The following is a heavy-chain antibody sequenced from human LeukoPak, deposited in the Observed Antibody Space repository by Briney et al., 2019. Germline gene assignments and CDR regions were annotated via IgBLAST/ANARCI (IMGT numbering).Heavy chain of an antibody. Sequence: SETLSLTCAVSGYSISSGYYWGWIRQPPGKGLEWIGSIYYSGSTYYNPSLKSRVTISVDTSKNQFSLKFSSVTAADTAVYYCARRLRGYSYGFAYFDYWGQGTLVTVSS. D-gene: IGHD5-18*01. CDR2: IYYSGST. V-gene: IGHV4-38-2*01. CDR1: GYSISSGYY. CDR3: ARRLRGYSYGFAYFDY. J-gene: IGHJ4*02.